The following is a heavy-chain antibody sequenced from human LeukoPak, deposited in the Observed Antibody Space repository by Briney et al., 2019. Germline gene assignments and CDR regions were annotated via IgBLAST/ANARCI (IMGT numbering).Heavy chain of an antibody. V-gene: IGHV3-48*02. Sequence: GGSLRLSCAASGFTFSSYGMNWVRQAPGKGLEWVSHITSSSTNIYYADSVKGRFTISRDNAKNALSLQMNSLRDEDTAVYYCATSGNYYLKYWGQGTLVTVSS. CDR3: ATSGNYYLKY. D-gene: IGHD1-26*01. CDR1: GFTFSSYG. J-gene: IGHJ4*02. CDR2: ITSSSTNI.